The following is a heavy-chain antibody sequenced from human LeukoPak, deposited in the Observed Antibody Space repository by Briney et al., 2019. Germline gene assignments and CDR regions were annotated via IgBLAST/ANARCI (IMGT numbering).Heavy chain of an antibody. Sequence: PGRSLRLSCAASGFTFSSYGMHWVRQAPGKGLEWVAVIWYDGSNKYYADSVKGRFTISRDNSKNTLYLQMNSLRAEDTAVYYCARGGSEEKADPGDYWGQGTLVTVSS. CDR2: IWYDGSNK. J-gene: IGHJ4*02. CDR1: GFTFSSYG. CDR3: ARGGSEEKADPGDY. V-gene: IGHV3-33*01. D-gene: IGHD2-15*01.